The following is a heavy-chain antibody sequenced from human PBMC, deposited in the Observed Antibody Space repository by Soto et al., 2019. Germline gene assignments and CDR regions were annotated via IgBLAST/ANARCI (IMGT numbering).Heavy chain of an antibody. CDR1: GFTFSDYY. Sequence: GSLRLSCAASGFTFSDYYMTWIRQAPGKGLEWVSYISSSGSGIYYADSVKGRFTISRDNAKNSLYLQMSGLRAKDTAVFYCARAYSDAFDIWGQGXMVTVS. CDR3: ARAYSDAFDI. J-gene: IGHJ3*02. D-gene: IGHD2-15*01. CDR2: ISSSGSGI. V-gene: IGHV3-11*01.